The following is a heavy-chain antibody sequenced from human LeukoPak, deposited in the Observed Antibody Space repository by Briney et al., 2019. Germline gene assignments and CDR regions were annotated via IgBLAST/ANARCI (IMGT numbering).Heavy chain of an antibody. Sequence: GESLKISCQGSGFKFTDYWIGWVRQMPGKGLEWMGVIYPYDSETTYSPSFQGQVTISVDKSINTAYMQWSSLKASDSAMYYCARPGATVTNTNYYFDLWGRGTLVTVSS. CDR1: GFKFTDYW. CDR3: ARPGATVTNTNYYFDL. D-gene: IGHD4-17*01. J-gene: IGHJ2*01. CDR2: IYPYDSET. V-gene: IGHV5-51*01.